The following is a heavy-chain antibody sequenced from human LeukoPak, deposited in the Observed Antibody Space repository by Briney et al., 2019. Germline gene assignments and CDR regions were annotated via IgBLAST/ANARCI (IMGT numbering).Heavy chain of an antibody. CDR3: ARSAGDNYRLDY. V-gene: IGHV4-38-2*01. Sequence: SETLCLTCAVSGYSISSGYYWGWIRQPPGKGLEWIGSIYHSGSTYYNPSLKSRVTISLDTSKNQFSLKLSSVTAADTAVYYCARSAGDNYRLDYWGQGTLVTVSS. D-gene: IGHD5-24*01. CDR1: GYSISSGYY. CDR2: IYHSGST. J-gene: IGHJ4*02.